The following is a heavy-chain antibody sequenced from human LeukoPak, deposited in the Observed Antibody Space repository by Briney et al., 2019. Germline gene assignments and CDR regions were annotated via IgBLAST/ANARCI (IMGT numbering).Heavy chain of an antibody. V-gene: IGHV3-48*03. D-gene: IGHD6-13*01. J-gene: IGHJ4*03. Sequence: PGGSDRLSCVASGFTFSSYEMNWVRQAPGKGLEWVSYISSSSSTIHYADSVKGRFTISRDNAKNSLYLQVNSLRADDTAYYYCARETVAGAGPFDFWGRGTLVTVSS. CDR1: GFTFSSYE. CDR2: ISSSSSTI. CDR3: ARETVAGAGPFDF.